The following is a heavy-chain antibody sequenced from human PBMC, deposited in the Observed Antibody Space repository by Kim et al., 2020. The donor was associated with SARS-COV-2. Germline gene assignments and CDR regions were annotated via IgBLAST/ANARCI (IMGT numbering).Heavy chain of an antibody. CDR3: ARGRGYYDSSGYYKY. CDR2: INHSGST. Sequence: SETLSLTCAVYGGSFSGYYWSWIRQPPGKGLEWIGEINHSGSTNYNPSLKSRVTISVDTSKNQFSLKLSSVTAADTAVYYCARGRGYYDSSGYYKYWGQG. CDR1: GGSFSGYY. D-gene: IGHD3-22*01. V-gene: IGHV4-34*01. J-gene: IGHJ4*02.